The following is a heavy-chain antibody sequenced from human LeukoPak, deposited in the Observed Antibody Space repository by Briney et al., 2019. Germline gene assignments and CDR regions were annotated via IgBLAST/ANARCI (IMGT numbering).Heavy chain of an antibody. V-gene: IGHV1-2*02. CDR3: ARDQSSGIRRYFDTPPGFDP. J-gene: IGHJ5*02. Sequence: ASVKVSCKASGYTFTGYYMHWVRQAPGQGLEWMGWINPNSGGTNYAQKFQGRVTMTRDTSISTAYMELSRLRSDDTAVYYCARDQSSGIRRYFDTPPGFDPWGQGTLVTVSS. D-gene: IGHD3-9*01. CDR2: INPNSGGT. CDR1: GYTFTGYY.